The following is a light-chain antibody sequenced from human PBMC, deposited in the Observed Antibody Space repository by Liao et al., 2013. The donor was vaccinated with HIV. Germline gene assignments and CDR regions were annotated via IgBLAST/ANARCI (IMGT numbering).Light chain of an antibody. CDR3: QVWDRGPAL. CDR2: QDT. Sequence: SYELTQPPSVSVSPGQTASITCSGGELENTYASWYQQRPGQSPVLVIYQDTKRPSGIPGRFSGSSSGNTGTLTISGTQPMDEGDYYCQVWDRGPALFGGGTKLTVL. CDR1: ELENTY. V-gene: IGLV3-1*01. J-gene: IGLJ2*01.